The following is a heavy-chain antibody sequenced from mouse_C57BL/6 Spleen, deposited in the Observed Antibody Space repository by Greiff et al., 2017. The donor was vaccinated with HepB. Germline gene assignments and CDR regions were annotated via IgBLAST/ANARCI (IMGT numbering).Heavy chain of an antibody. D-gene: IGHD1-1*01. CDR2: IDPSDSYT. CDR1: GYTFTSYW. V-gene: IGHV1-50*01. Sequence: QVQLQQPGAELVKPGASVKLSCKASGYTFTSYWMQWVKQRPGQGLEWIGEIDPSDSYTNYNQKFKGKATLTVDTSSSTAYMQLSSLTSEDSAVYYCANGSSFDYWGQGTTLTVSS. J-gene: IGHJ2*01. CDR3: ANGSSFDY.